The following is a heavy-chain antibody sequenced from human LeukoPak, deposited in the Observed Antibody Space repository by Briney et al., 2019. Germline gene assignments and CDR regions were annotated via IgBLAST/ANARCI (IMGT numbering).Heavy chain of an antibody. D-gene: IGHD3-22*01. CDR1: GGSISSFY. Sequence: SETLSLTCTVSGGSISSFYWGWIRQPPGKGLEWIGHIYNSGNTNYNPSLKSRVTISVDTSKNQFSLKLSSVTAADTAVYHCARGDRSGPWDYWGQGTLVTVSS. J-gene: IGHJ4*02. CDR2: IYNSGNT. V-gene: IGHV4-59*01. CDR3: ARGDRSGPWDY.